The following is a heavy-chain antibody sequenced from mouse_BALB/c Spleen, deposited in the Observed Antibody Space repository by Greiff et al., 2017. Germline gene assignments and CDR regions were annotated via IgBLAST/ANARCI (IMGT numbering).Heavy chain of an antibody. CDR1: GYTFTSYT. Sequence: VKLVESGAELARPGASVKMSCKASGYTFTSYTMHWVKQRPGQGLEWIGYINPSSGYTNYNQKFKDKATLTADKSSSTAYMQLSSLTSEDSAVYYCARGGRLGNYEWGQGTTLTVSS. CDR3: ARGGRLGNYE. V-gene: IGHV1-4*01. D-gene: IGHD2-1*01. CDR2: INPSSGYT. J-gene: IGHJ2*01.